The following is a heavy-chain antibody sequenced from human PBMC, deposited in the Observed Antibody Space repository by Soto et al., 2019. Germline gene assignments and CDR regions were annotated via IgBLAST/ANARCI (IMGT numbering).Heavy chain of an antibody. CDR1: GFTVSSNY. J-gene: IGHJ6*03. CDR2: IYSGGST. V-gene: IGHV3-53*04. D-gene: IGHD6-13*01. CDR3: ASSSWSNLYYYYYYMDV. Sequence: GGSLRLSCAASGFTVSSNYMSWVRQAPGKGLEWVSVIYSGGSTYYADSVKGRFTISRHNSKNTLYLQMNSLRADDTAVYYCASSSWSNLYYYYYYMDVWGKGTTVTVSS.